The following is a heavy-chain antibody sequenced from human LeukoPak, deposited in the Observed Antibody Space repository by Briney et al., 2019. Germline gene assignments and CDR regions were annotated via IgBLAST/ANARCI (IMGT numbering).Heavy chain of an antibody. CDR2: IYTSGST. V-gene: IGHV4-4*09. CDR3: ARTGYSSGSDY. D-gene: IGHD6-19*01. CDR1: GGSISGYY. J-gene: IGHJ4*02. Sequence: PSETLSLTCTVSGGSISGYYGSWIRQPPGEGMEWIGYIYTSGSTNYNPSLKSRVTISVDTSKNQFSLKLSSVTAADTAVYYCARTGYSSGSDYWGQGTLVTVSS.